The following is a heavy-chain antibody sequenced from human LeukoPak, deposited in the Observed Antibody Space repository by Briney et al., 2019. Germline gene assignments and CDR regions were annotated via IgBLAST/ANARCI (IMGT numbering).Heavy chain of an antibody. CDR1: GGSISSSSYY. CDR3: ARLHSAAGTRL. D-gene: IGHD6-13*01. J-gene: IGHJ4*02. Sequence: SETLSLTCTVSGGSISSSSYYWGWIRQPPGKGLEWIGSIYYSGSTYYNPSLKSRVTISVDTSKNQFSLKLSSVTAADTAVYYCARLHSAAGTRLWSQGTLVTVSS. V-gene: IGHV4-39*01. CDR2: IYYSGST.